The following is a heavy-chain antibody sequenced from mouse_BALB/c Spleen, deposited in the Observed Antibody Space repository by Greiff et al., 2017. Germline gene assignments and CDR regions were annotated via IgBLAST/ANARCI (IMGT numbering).Heavy chain of an antibody. V-gene: IGHV5-6*01. J-gene: IGHJ3*01. CDR2: ISSGGSYT. CDR3: ARLWEYEYAAGFAY. CDR1: GFTFSSYG. Sequence: EVKLVESGGDLVKPGGSLKLSCAASGFTFSSYGMSWVRQTPDKRLEWVATISSGGSYTYYPDSVKGRVTISRDNAKNTLYLQMSSLKSEDTAMYYCARLWEYEYAAGFAYWGPEALGSVSA. D-gene: IGHD2-4*01.